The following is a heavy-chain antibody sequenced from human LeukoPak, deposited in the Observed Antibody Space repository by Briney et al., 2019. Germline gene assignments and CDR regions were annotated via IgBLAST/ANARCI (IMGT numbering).Heavy chain of an antibody. J-gene: IGHJ5*02. D-gene: IGHD4-17*01. Sequence: GGSLRLSCAASGFTFSSYSMNWVRQAPGKGLEWVSSISSSSSYIYYADSVKGRFTISRDNAKNSLYLQMNSLRAEDTAVYYCARDPAGHYVSNWFDPWGQGTLVTVSS. V-gene: IGHV3-21*01. CDR3: ARDPAGHYVSNWFDP. CDR1: GFTFSSYS. CDR2: ISSSSSYI.